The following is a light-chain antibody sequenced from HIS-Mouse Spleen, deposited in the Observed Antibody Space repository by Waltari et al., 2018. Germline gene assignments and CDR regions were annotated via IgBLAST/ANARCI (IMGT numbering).Light chain of an antibody. J-gene: IGKJ2*01. CDR1: QGISSY. V-gene: IGKV1-9*01. CDR3: QQLNSYPYT. CDR2: AAS. Sequence: IQLTQSPSFLSSSVGDRITITCRASQGISSYLALYQQKPGKAPKLLIYAASTLQSGVPSRFSGSGSGTEFTLTISSLQPEDFATYYCQQLNSYPYTFGQGTKLEIK.